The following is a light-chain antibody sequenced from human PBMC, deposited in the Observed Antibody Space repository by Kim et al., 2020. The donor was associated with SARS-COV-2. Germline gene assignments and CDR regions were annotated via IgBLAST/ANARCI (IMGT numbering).Light chain of an antibody. CDR2: DAS. CDR1: QSVSTS. Sequence: EIVLTLSPATLSLFPGERATLSCRASQSVSTSLGWYQQKPGQAPRLLIYDASNRATGIPARFSGSGSGTDFTLTISSLEPEDFAVYYCQQRGNWPPITFGQGTRLEIK. J-gene: IGKJ5*01. CDR3: QQRGNWPPIT. V-gene: IGKV3-11*01.